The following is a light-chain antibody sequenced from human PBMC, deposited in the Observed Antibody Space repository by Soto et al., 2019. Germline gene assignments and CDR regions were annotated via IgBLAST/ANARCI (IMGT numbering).Light chain of an antibody. J-gene: IGLJ1*01. CDR2: EVS. Sequence: QCVLTQPASVYGSPGQSITISCTRTSSDVGGYNYVSWYQQHPGKAPKLMIYEVSNRPSGVSNRFSGSKSGNTASLTISGLQAEDEADYYCRSYTSSSTYVFGTGTKLTV. CDR1: SSDVGGYNY. CDR3: RSYTSSSTYV. V-gene: IGLV2-14*01.